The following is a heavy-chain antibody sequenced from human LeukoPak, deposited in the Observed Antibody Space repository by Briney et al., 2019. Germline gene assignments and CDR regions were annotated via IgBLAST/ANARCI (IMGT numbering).Heavy chain of an antibody. CDR3: ARKLASSTLKAGAFDI. CDR1: GGSISNWY. J-gene: IGHJ3*02. CDR2: IYSSGST. V-gene: IGHV4-4*07. Sequence: SETLSHTCTVSGGSISNWYWSWFRQPAGKGLEWIGRIYSSGSTIYNPSLKSRVTMTVDTSTNQISLRLTSVTAADTAIYYCARKLASSTLKAGAFDIWGQGTMVTVSS. D-gene: IGHD2-2*01.